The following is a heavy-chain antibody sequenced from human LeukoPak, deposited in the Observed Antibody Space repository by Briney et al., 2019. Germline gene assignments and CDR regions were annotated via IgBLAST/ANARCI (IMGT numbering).Heavy chain of an antibody. CDR1: GFTFDDYG. Sequence: PGGSLRLSCAASGFTFDDYGMSWVRQAPGKGLEWVSGINWNGGSTGYADSVKGRFTISRDNAKNSLYLQMNSLRAEDTALYYCARAFYYYDSSGYYHIPLYYYYYMDVWGKGTTVTVSS. CDR2: INWNGGST. J-gene: IGHJ6*03. CDR3: ARAFYYYDSSGYYHIPLYYYYYMDV. V-gene: IGHV3-20*04. D-gene: IGHD3-22*01.